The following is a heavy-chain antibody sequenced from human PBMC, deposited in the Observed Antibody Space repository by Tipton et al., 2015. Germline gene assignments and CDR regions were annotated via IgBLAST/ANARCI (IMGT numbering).Heavy chain of an antibody. V-gene: IGHV4-59*01. J-gene: IGHJ2*01. D-gene: IGHD4-23*01. CDR2: IYYSGST. CDR1: GGSISSYY. Sequence: TLSLTCTVSGGSISSYYWSWIRQPPGKGLEWIGYIYYSGSTNYNPSLKSRVTISVDTSKNQFSLKLSSVTAADTAVYYCARALFYGGNTDWFFDLWGRGTLSTVSS. CDR3: ARALFYGGNTDWFFDL.